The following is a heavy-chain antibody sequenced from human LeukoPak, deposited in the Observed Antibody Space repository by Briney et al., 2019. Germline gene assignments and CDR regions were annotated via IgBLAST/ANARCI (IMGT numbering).Heavy chain of an antibody. J-gene: IGHJ6*02. CDR3: ARDLSYYSMDV. V-gene: IGHV3-33*01. CDR2: IWSAGSQK. CDR1: GFTFSHYG. Sequence: GGSLRLSCAASGFTFSHYGIHWVRQAPGKGLEWVAVIWSAGSQKYYADSVKGRFTISRDDSKSTVYLEMNSLGAEDTALYYCARDLSYYSMDVRGQGTTVTVSS. D-gene: IGHD3-16*02.